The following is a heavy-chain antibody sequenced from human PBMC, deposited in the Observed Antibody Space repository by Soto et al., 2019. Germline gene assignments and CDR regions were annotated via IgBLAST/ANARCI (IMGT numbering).Heavy chain of an antibody. CDR1: GFSLDDYA. Sequence: EVQVVESGGGLVQPGRSLRLSCAASGFSLDDYAMHWVRQAPGKGLEWVSGISWNSGTIGYADSVKGRFTISRDNAKNSLYLQMNSLRAEDTALYYCAKSTGGTANGMGVWGKGTTVTVSS. D-gene: IGHD2-8*02. J-gene: IGHJ6*04. V-gene: IGHV3-9*01. CDR3: AKSTGGTANGMGV. CDR2: ISWNSGTI.